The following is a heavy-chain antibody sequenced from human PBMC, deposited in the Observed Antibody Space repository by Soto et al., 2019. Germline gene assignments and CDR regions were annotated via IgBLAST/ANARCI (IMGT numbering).Heavy chain of an antibody. J-gene: IGHJ4*02. Sequence: SXKVSCKTAGYTXINYAIGLVRQAPGQGLEWIGWVSPYNGNANYTEKFQGRVSITTDTSTTTADMELTSLTSDDTDIYYCARAISLIMAAPDYWGQGTLVTVS. CDR3: ARAISLIMAAPDY. D-gene: IGHD2-8*01. CDR1: GYTXINYA. V-gene: IGHV1-18*04. CDR2: VSPYNGNA.